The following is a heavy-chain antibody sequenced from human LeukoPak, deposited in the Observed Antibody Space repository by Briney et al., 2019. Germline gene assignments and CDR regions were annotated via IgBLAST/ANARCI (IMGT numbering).Heavy chain of an antibody. CDR3: ARGGPTAPLDY. Sequence: GGSLRLSCAASGFTFSDYTMNWVRQAPGKGLEWVSSISSSSSYIYYADSVKGRFTISRDNAKNSLYLQMNGLRAEDTAVYYCARGGPTAPLDYWGQGTLVTVSS. J-gene: IGHJ4*02. CDR2: ISSSSSYI. CDR1: GFTFSDYT. D-gene: IGHD4-17*01. V-gene: IGHV3-21*01.